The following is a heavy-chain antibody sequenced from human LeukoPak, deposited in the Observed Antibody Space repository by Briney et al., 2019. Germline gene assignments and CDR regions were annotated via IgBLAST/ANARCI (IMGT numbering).Heavy chain of an antibody. CDR2: INSDGSST. Sequence: GFLRLSCAASGFTFSNYAMSWVRQAPGKGLVWVSRINSDGSSTSYADSVKGRFTISRDNAKNTLYLQMNSLRAEDTAVYYCARALIPHYYGSGSFDYWGQGTLVTVSS. CDR1: GFTFSNYA. D-gene: IGHD3-10*01. V-gene: IGHV3-74*01. CDR3: ARALIPHYYGSGSFDY. J-gene: IGHJ4*02.